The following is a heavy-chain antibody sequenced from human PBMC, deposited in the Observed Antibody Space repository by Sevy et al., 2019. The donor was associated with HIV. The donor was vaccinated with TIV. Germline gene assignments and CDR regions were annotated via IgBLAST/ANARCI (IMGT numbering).Heavy chain of an antibody. CDR1: GFTFSSYA. V-gene: IGHV3-30-3*01. J-gene: IGHJ6*02. CDR3: ARDQGMVRGVKNYYYYYGMDV. CDR2: ISYDGSNK. Sequence: GGSLRLSCAASGFTFSSYAMHWVRQAPGKGLEWVADISYDGSNKYYADSVKGRFTISRDNSKNTLYLQMNSLRAEDTAVYYCARDQGMVRGVKNYYYYYGMDVWGQGTTVTVSS. D-gene: IGHD3-10*01.